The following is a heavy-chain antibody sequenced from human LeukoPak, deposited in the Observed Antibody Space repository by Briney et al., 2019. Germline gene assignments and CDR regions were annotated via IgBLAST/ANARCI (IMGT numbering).Heavy chain of an antibody. CDR1: GFTFSSYA. V-gene: IGHV3-23*01. CDR2: ITSSGGNT. Sequence: GGSLRLSCAASGFTFSSYAMTWVRQAPGKGLEWVSTITSSGGNTYYADSVKGRFTISRDNSKNSLYLQMNSLRAEDTAIYYCANPLVRSSWLLDYWGRGTLVTVSA. J-gene: IGHJ4*02. D-gene: IGHD6-13*01. CDR3: ANPLVRSSWLLDY.